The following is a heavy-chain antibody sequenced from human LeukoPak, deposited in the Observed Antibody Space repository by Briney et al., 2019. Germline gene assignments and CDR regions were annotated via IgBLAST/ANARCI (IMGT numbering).Heavy chain of an antibody. V-gene: IGHV3-21*01. Sequence: PGGSLRLSCAASGFTFSSYSMNWVRQAPGKGLEWVSSISSSSSYIYYADSVKGRFTISRDNAKNSLYLQMNSLRAEDTAVYYCARDQGPQQQLGIYWGQGTLVTVSS. J-gene: IGHJ4*02. D-gene: IGHD6-13*01. CDR3: ARDQGPQQQLGIY. CDR1: GFTFSSYS. CDR2: ISSSSSYI.